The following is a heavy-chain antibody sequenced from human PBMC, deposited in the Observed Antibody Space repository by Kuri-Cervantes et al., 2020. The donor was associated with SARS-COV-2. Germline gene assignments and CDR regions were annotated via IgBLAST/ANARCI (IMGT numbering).Heavy chain of an antibody. D-gene: IGHD3-3*01. J-gene: IGHJ4*02. CDR2: IRSKAYGGTT. V-gene: IGHV3-49*04. CDR3: TRNDFWSGYYFDY. CDR1: GFTFGDYA. Sequence: GESLKISCAASGFTFGDYAMSWVRQAPGKGLAWVGFIRSKAYGGTTEYAASVKGRFTISRDDSKSIAYLQMNSLKTEDTAVYYCTRNDFWSGYYFDYWGQGTLVTVSS.